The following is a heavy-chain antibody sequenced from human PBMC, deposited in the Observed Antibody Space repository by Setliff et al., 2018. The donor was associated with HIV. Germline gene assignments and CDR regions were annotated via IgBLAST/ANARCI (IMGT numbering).Heavy chain of an antibody. D-gene: IGHD5-12*01. V-gene: IGHV3-48*03. J-gene: IGHJ3*02. CDR3: AGEGQATDSFDM. Sequence: GESLRLSCVASGFTLSSHEMSWVRQAPGKGLEWVSYISNSGTTIYYADSVKGRFTISRDNGKNSLYLQMTSLRADDTALYYCAGEGQATDSFDMWGQGTMVTVSS. CDR1: GFTLSSHE. CDR2: ISNSGTTI.